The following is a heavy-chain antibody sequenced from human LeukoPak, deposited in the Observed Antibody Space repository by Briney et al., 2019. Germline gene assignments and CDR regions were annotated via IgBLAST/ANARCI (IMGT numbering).Heavy chain of an antibody. J-gene: IGHJ6*02. CDR3: ARSRGDYSVYYYGMDV. Sequence: GASVKVSCKASGGTFSSYAISWVRQAPGQGLEWMGGIIPIFGTANYAQKFRGRVTITADESTSTAYMELSSLRSEDTAVYYCARSRGDYSVYYYGMDVWAKGPRSPSP. V-gene: IGHV1-69*13. CDR2: IIPIFGTA. CDR1: GGTFSSYA. D-gene: IGHD4-11*01.